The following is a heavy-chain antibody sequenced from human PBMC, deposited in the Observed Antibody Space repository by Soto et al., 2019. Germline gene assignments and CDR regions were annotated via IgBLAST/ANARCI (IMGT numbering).Heavy chain of an antibody. Sequence: QLQLQESGSGLVKPSQTLSLTCAVSGGSISSGGYSCNWIRQPPGKGLEWIGYIYHSGSTYYNPSLKRRATISVDRSKNQFSLKLSSVTAADTAVYYCARGVTTVTTFDYWGQGTLVTVSS. CDR3: ARGVTTVTTFDY. CDR2: IYHSGST. J-gene: IGHJ4*02. V-gene: IGHV4-30-2*01. D-gene: IGHD4-17*01. CDR1: GGSISSGGYS.